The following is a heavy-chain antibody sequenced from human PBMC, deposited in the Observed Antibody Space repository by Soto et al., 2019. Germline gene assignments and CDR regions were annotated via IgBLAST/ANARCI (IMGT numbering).Heavy chain of an antibody. V-gene: IGHV1-58*02. J-gene: IGHJ6*02. CDR1: GFTSTSSA. Sequence: QMQLVQSGPEVKKPGTSVKVSCKASGFTSTSSAMQWVRQARGQRLEWIGWIVVGSGNTNYAQKFQERVTITRDMSTSTAYMELSSLRSEDTAVYYCAAEGTVTTGMDVWGQGTTVTVSS. CDR3: AAEGTVTTGMDV. D-gene: IGHD4-17*01. CDR2: IVVGSGNT.